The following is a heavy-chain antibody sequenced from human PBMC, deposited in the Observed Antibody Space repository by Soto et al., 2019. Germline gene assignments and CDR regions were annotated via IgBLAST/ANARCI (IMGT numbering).Heavy chain of an antibody. V-gene: IGHV5-51*01. CDR2: IFPGDSDT. CDR1: GYTFTNSW. CDR3: ARHPSYRFDESYYHYRFDY. Sequence: GESLKISCKASGYTFTNSWIGWVRQTPGKGLEWMGIIFPGDSDTRYNPSFQGQVTISVDNSISTAYLRWSSLQASDTATYFCARHPSYRFDESYYHYRFDYWGTGTLVTVSS. J-gene: IGHJ4*02. D-gene: IGHD3-16*01.